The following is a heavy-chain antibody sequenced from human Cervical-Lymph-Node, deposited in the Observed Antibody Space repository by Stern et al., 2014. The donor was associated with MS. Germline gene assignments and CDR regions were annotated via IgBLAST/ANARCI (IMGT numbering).Heavy chain of an antibody. V-gene: IGHV3-21*01. J-gene: IGHJ4*02. CDR2: IRHNSTPT. D-gene: IGHD4-17*01. CDR1: GFTFSHYS. CDR3: ARARVGDYARSPHLDS. Sequence: EEQLVEAGGGLVKPGEALRLSCDASGFTFSHYSINWVRQAPGKGLERISSIRHNSTPTYYADSVEGRFSISIDSAKDSVSLHMVSLRAEDTAVYYCARARVGDYARSPHLDSWGQGTLVTVSS.